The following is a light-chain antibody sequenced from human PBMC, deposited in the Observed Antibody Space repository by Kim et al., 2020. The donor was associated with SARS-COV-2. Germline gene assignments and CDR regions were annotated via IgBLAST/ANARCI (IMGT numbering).Light chain of an antibody. V-gene: IGKV1-9*01. CDR3: QQLNSYRL. J-gene: IGKJ4*01. Sequence: DIQLTQSPSFLSASVGDRVTITCRASQGISSYVAWYQQKPGKAPKLLIYAASTLQGGVLSRFSGSGSGTEFTLTISSLQPEDCATYYCQQLNSYRLFGGGTKVDIK. CDR2: AAS. CDR1: QGISSY.